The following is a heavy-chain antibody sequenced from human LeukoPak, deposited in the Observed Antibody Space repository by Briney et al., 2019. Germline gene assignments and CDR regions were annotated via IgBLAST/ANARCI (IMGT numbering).Heavy chain of an antibody. Sequence: GGSLRLSCAASGFTLSSYLMTWVRQAPGKRLEWVTNIKQDASEKYYVDSVKGRFTISRDNVKNSLFLQMNSLRPEDTAVYYCARGRQTVGYCAGDCYSNYWGQGALVTVSS. CDR2: IKQDASEK. CDR3: ARGRQTVGYCAGDCYSNY. CDR1: GFTLSSYL. V-gene: IGHV3-7*05. D-gene: IGHD2-21*02. J-gene: IGHJ4*02.